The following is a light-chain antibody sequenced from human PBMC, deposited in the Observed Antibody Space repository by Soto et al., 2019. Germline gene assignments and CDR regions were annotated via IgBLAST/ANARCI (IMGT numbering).Light chain of an antibody. Sequence: DIQMTQSPSSLSASVGDRVTITCQASQDISNYLNWYQQKLGKAPKLLIYDASNLEPGVPSRYSGSGSGTESIFTISRLQPDDIASYYYQQYDTHSFTFGPGTKVPMK. J-gene: IGKJ3*01. V-gene: IGKV1-33*01. CDR1: QDISNY. CDR2: DAS. CDR3: QQYDTHSFT.